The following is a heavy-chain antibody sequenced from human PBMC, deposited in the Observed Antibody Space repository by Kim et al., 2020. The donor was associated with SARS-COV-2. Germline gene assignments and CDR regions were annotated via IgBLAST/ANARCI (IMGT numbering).Heavy chain of an antibody. CDR1: GGSISSGGYY. CDR2: IYYSGST. Sequence: SETLSLTCTVSGGSISSGGYYWSWIRQHPGKGLEWIGYIYYSGSTYYNPSLKSRVTISVDTSKNQFSLKLSSVTAADTAVYYCARDRDAYYYDSSGYYYGHPPSGMDVWGQGTTVTVSS. D-gene: IGHD3-22*01. V-gene: IGHV4-31*03. J-gene: IGHJ6*02. CDR3: ARDRDAYYYDSSGYYYGHPPSGMDV.